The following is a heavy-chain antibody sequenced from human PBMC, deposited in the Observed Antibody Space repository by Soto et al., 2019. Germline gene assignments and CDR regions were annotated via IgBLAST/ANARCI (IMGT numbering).Heavy chain of an antibody. V-gene: IGHV4-31*03. J-gene: IGHJ4*02. CDR2: IYYSGST. CDR3: ARGDCTNGVCYSRYFDY. Sequence: QVQLQESGPGLVKPSQTLSLTCTVSGGSISSGGYYWSWIRHDPGQGREWSGYIYYSGSTYYNPSLKSRVTISVDTSKNQFSLKLSSVTAADTAVYYCARGDCTNGVCYSRYFDYWGQGNLVTVSS. CDR1: GGSISSGGYY. D-gene: IGHD2-8*01.